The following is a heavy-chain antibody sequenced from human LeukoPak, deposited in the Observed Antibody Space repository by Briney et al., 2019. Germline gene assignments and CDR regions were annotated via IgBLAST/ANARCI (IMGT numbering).Heavy chain of an antibody. CDR2: ISYDGSKQ. V-gene: IGHV3-30*03. D-gene: IGHD1-1*01. J-gene: IGHJ6*02. Sequence: TGESLRLSCAASGFTFSSHDMHWVRQAPGKGLEWVAAISYDGSKQLYADSVKGRFTISRDNSKNTLNLQMNSLRAEDTAVYYCARDLRPGGMDVWGQGTTVTVSS. CDR3: ARDLRPGGMDV. CDR1: GFTFSSHD.